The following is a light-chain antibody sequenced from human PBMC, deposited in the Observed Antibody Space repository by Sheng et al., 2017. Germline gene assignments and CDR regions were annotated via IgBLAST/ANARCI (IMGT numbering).Light chain of an antibody. CDR2: TAS. Sequence: DIQMTQSPSSLSASVGDRVTITCRAGQAINNYLNWYQQKPGKPPKLLIYTASNLQSGVPSRFSGSGSGTDFTLTISSLQPEDFATYFCQQSYNVLWTFGQGNKVEVK. V-gene: IGKV1-39*01. CDR3: QQSYNVLWT. J-gene: IGKJ1*01. CDR1: QAINNY.